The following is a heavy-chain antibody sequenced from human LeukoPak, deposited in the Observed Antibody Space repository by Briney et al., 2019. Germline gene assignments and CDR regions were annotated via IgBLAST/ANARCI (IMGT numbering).Heavy chain of an antibody. D-gene: IGHD3-22*01. V-gene: IGHV3-74*01. CDR3: ARDYSYYYDSTGTSQFGLFDL. Sequence: QSGGSLRLSCAASGFTFTSYWMYWVRQAPGKGLVCVSRINSDGSSTTYADSVKGRFTISRDNAKNSLFLQMNSLRAEDTAVYYCARDYSYYYDSTGTSQFGLFDLWGRGTLVAVSS. J-gene: IGHJ2*01. CDR1: GFTFTSYW. CDR2: INSDGSST.